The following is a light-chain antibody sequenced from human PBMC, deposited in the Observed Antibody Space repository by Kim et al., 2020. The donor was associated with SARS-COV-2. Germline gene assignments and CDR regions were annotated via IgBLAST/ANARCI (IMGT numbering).Light chain of an antibody. CDR3: QQSYSTPLT. J-gene: IGKJ4*01. Sequence: ASVGDRVTITCRASQSISSYLNWYPQKPGTAPKLLIYAASSLQSGVPSRFSGSGSGTDFTLSISSLQPEDFATYYCQQSYSTPLTFGGGTKVDIK. CDR1: QSISSY. V-gene: IGKV1-39*01. CDR2: AAS.